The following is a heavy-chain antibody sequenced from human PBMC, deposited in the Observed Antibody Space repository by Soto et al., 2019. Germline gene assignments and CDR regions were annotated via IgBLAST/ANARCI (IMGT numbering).Heavy chain of an antibody. J-gene: IGHJ4*02. CDR1: GFTFSSCS. Sequence: PGGSLRLSCASSGFTFSSCSMNWVRQAPGKGLEWASFISGSGDTKYYADSVKGRFTISRDNAKNSLYLQMSSLGDEDTAVYYCAKYCSSDVCFDYWGQGTLVTVSS. CDR3: AKYCSSDVCFDY. V-gene: IGHV3-48*02. CDR2: ISGSGDTK. D-gene: IGHD2-8*01.